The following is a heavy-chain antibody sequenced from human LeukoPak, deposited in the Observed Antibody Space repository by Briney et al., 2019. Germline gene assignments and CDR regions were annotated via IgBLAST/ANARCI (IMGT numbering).Heavy chain of an antibody. CDR1: GFTFSSYA. V-gene: IGHV3-23*01. J-gene: IGHJ4*02. CDR2: ISGSGGST. D-gene: IGHD4-23*01. CDR3: AIIGGRTGY. Sequence: GGSLRLSCAASGFTFSSYAMSWVRQAPGKGLEWVSTISGSGGSTYYADSVKGRFTISRDNSKNTLYLHMNSLRAEDTAIYYCAIIGGRTGYWGQGTLVTVS.